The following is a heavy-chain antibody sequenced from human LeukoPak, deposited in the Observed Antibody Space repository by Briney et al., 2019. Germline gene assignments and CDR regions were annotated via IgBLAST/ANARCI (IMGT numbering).Heavy chain of an antibody. Sequence: GGSLRLSCAASGFTFDDYAMHWVRQAPGKGLEWVSGISWNSGSIGYADSVKGRFTISGDNAKNSLYLQMNSLRAEDTALYYCAKDIFTMVRGVVDYWGQGTLVTVSS. CDR3: AKDIFTMVRGVVDY. CDR2: ISWNSGSI. V-gene: IGHV3-9*01. J-gene: IGHJ4*02. CDR1: GFTFDDYA. D-gene: IGHD3-10*01.